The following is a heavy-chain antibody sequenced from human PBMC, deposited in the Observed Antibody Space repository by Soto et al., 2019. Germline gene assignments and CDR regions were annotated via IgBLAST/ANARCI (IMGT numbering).Heavy chain of an antibody. CDR3: PGGRYGDY. Sequence: QVHLVQSGAEVKKPGASVKVSCKASGYTFTSYGITWVRQAPGQGLEWMGWISANNGNTDYAEKLQGRVIVTRDTSTSTAYMELRSLTSDDTAVYYCPGGRYGDYWGQGALVTVSS. CDR2: ISANNGNT. CDR1: GYTFTSYG. V-gene: IGHV1-18*01. D-gene: IGHD1-1*01. J-gene: IGHJ4*02.